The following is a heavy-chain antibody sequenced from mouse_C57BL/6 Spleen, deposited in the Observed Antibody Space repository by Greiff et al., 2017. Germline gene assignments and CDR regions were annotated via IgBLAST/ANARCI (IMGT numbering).Heavy chain of an antibody. V-gene: IGHV2-9-1*01. J-gene: IGHJ3*01. CDR1: GFSLTSYA. CDR3: ARNEGDGYLAWFAY. Sequence: VQLQESGPGLVAPSQSLSITCTVSGFSLTSYAISWVRQPPGKGLEWLGVIWTGGGTNYNSALKSRLSISKDNSKSQVFLKMNSLQTDDTARYYCARNEGDGYLAWFAYWGQGTLVTVSA. CDR2: IWTGGGT. D-gene: IGHD2-3*01.